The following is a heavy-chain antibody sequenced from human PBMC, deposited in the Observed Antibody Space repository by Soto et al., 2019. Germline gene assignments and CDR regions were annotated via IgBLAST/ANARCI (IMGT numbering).Heavy chain of an antibody. CDR1: GGTFSSYA. V-gene: IGHV1-69*13. J-gene: IGHJ4*02. CDR3: ARDDSGYSSSWYIDYFNF. Sequence: ASVKVSCKASGGTFSSYAISWVRQAPGQGLEWMGGIIPIFGTANYAQKFQGRVTITADESTSTAYMELSSLTSEDTAVYYCARDDSGYSSSWYIDYFNFWGQGTLVTVSS. CDR2: IIPIFGTA. D-gene: IGHD6-13*01.